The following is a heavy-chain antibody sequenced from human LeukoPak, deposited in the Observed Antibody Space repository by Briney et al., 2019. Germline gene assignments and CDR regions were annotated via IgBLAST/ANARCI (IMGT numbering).Heavy chain of an antibody. CDR1: GFTFSSYW. CDR2: IKQGGSEK. D-gene: IGHD3-3*01. V-gene: IGHV3-7*03. CDR3: AKDLITYYDFWSGSRKIDY. Sequence: GGSLRLSCAASGFTFSSYWMSWVRQAPGKGLEWVANIKQGGSEKYYVDSVKGRFTISRDNSKNTLYLQMNSLRAEDTAVYYCAKDLITYYDFWSGSRKIDYWGQGTLVTVSS. J-gene: IGHJ4*02.